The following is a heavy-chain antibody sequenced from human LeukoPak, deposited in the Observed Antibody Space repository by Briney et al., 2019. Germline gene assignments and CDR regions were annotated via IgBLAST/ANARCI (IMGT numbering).Heavy chain of an antibody. CDR2: IYSGGST. J-gene: IGHJ4*02. CDR3: ARDAQGYYDSSGYYYGAFDY. CDR1: GFTVSSNY. D-gene: IGHD3-22*01. V-gene: IGHV3-53*01. Sequence: GGSLRLSCAASGFTVSSNYMSWVRQAPGKGLEWVSVIYSGGSTYYADSVKGRFTISRDNAKNSLYLQMNSLRAEDTAVYYCARDAQGYYDSSGYYYGAFDYWGQGTLVTVSS.